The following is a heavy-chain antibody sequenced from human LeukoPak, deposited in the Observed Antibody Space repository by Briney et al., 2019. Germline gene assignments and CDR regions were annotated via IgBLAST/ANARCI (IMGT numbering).Heavy chain of an antibody. Sequence: SQTLSLTCTVSGGSISSGGYYWSWLRQHPGKGLEWIGYIYYSGSTYYNPSLKSRVTISVDTSKNQFSLKLSSVTAADTAVYYCARLHYGDYGSYFQHWGQGTLVSVSS. CDR1: GGSISSGGYY. V-gene: IGHV4-31*03. D-gene: IGHD4-17*01. CDR3: ARLHYGDYGSYFQH. CDR2: IYYSGST. J-gene: IGHJ1*01.